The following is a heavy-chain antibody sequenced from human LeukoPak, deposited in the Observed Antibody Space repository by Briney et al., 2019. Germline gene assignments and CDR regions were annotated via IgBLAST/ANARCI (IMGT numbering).Heavy chain of an antibody. CDR3: ARATSIAARPGYYYYMDV. CDR1: GGSFSGYY. Sequence: SETLSLTCAVYGGSFSGYYWSWIRQPPGKGLEWFGEINHSGSTNYNPSLKSRVTISVDTSKNQFSLKLSSVTAADTAVYYCARATSIAARPGYYYYMDVWGKGTTVTVSS. V-gene: IGHV4-34*01. CDR2: INHSGST. D-gene: IGHD6-6*01. J-gene: IGHJ6*03.